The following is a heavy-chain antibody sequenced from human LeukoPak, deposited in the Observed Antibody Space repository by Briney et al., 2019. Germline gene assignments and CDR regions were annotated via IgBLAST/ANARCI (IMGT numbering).Heavy chain of an antibody. V-gene: IGHV4-4*02. J-gene: IGHJ4*02. CDR3: ARARNCRSTSCYEIDY. CDR1: GGSISSSNW. CDR2: IYHSGST. Sequence: SGTLSLTCAVSGGSISSSNWWSWVRQPPGKGLEWIGEIYHSGSTNYNPSLKSRVTISVDKSENQFSLKLSSVTAADTAVYYCARARNCRSTSCYEIDYWGQGTLVTVSS. D-gene: IGHD2-2*01.